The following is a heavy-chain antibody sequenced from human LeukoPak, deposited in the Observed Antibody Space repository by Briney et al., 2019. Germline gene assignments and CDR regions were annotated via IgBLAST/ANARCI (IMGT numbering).Heavy chain of an antibody. V-gene: IGHV1-46*01. CDR2: INPSGGST. CDR3: ARDGGLCSSTSCYAFY. D-gene: IGHD2-2*01. CDR1: GYTFTSYY. Sequence: ASVKVSCKASGYTFTSYYMHWVRQAPGQGLEWMGIINPSGGSTTYAQKFQGRVTMTRDTSTSTVSMELSSLRSEDTAVYYCARDGGLCSSTSCYAFYWGQGTLVTVSS. J-gene: IGHJ4*02.